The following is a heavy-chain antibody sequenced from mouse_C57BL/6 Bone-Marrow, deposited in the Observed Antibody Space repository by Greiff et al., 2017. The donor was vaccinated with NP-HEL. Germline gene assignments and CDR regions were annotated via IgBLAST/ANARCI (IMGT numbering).Heavy chain of an antibody. D-gene: IGHD1-1*01. J-gene: IGHJ3*01. CDR3: AREGGYYGSPFAY. CDR2: ISYDGSN. V-gene: IGHV3-6*01. Sequence: EVQLQESGPGLVKPSQSLSLTCSVTGYSIISGYYWNWIRKFPGNKLEWMAYISYDGSNNYNPSLKNRISITRDISKNQFFLKLTSVTTEDTATYYCAREGGYYGSPFAYWGQGTLVTVSA. CDR1: GYSIISGYY.